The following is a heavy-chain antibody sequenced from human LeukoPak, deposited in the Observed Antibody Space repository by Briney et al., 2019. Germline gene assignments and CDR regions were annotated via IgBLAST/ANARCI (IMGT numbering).Heavy chain of an antibody. Sequence: ASVKVSCKASGYTFTSYGISWVRQAPGQGLEWMGWISAYNGNTNYAQKLQGRVTMTTDTSTSTAYMELRSLRSDDTAVYYRARERDTAMVFYYYGMDVWGQGTTVTVSS. D-gene: IGHD5-18*01. V-gene: IGHV1-18*01. CDR1: GYTFTSYG. J-gene: IGHJ6*02. CDR3: ARERDTAMVFYYYGMDV. CDR2: ISAYNGNT.